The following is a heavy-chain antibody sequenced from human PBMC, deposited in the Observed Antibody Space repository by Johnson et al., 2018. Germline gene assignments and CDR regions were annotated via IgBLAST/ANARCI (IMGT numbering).Heavy chain of an antibody. CDR2: ISWNSGSI. V-gene: IGHV3-9*01. D-gene: IGHD3-10*01. J-gene: IGHJ1*01. Sequence: VQLVESGGGLVQPGRSLRLSCAASGFTFDDYAMHWVRQAPGKGLEWVSGISWNSGSIGYADSVKGRFTISRDNAKNSLYLQMNSLRAEDTALYYGAKGHFSMVRGVIIRPEYFQHWGQGTLVTVSS. CDR3: AKGHFSMVRGVIIRPEYFQH. CDR1: GFTFDDYA.